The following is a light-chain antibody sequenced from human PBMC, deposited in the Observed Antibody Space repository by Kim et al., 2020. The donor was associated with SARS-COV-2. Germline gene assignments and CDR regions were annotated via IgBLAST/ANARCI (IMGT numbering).Light chain of an antibody. Sequence: EIVMTQSPATLSVSPGEGATLSCWASQTLSGRLAWFQQKPGQAPRLLIYDTSTRATDIPARVSGRGSGTEFTLTISSVQSEDLAVYYCQQYHWWPLTFGGGTKVDIK. CDR2: DTS. V-gene: IGKV3-15*01. J-gene: IGKJ4*01. CDR3: QQYHWWPLT. CDR1: QTLSGR.